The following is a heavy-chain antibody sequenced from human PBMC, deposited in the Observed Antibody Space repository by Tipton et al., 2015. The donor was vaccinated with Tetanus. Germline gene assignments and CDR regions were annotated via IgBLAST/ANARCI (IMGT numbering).Heavy chain of an antibody. CDR1: GDSVASNSAS. V-gene: IGHV6-1*01. J-gene: IGHJ4*02. CDR3: VRHGPAGFDC. Sequence: GLVKPSQTLSLTCAISGDSVASNSASWNWIRQSPSRGLEWLGRTYYRSKWFNDYAITVKSRITVNPDTSKNQFSLQMNSVTAEDTAVYYCVRHGPAGFDCWGQGTLVSVSS. CDR2: TYYRSKWFN.